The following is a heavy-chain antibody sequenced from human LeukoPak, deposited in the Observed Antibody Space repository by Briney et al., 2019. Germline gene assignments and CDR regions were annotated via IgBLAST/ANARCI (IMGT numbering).Heavy chain of an antibody. D-gene: IGHD1-26*01. J-gene: IGHJ3*02. CDR2: TYYSGST. CDR3: ARVLRGAFDI. V-gene: IGHV4-31*03. CDR1: GGSISSGGYY. Sequence: SQTLSLTCTVSGGSISSGGYYWSWIRQHPGKGLEWIGYTYYSGSTYYNPSLKSRVTISVDTSKNQFSLKLSSVTAADTAVYYCARVLRGAFDIWGQGTMVTVSS.